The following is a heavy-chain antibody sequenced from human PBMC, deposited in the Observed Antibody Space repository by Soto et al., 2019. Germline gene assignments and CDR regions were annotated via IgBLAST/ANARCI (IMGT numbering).Heavy chain of an antibody. D-gene: IGHD4-4*01. CDR2: IYWDDDK. Sequence: QITLKESGPTLVKPTQTRTLTCTFSGFSLSTSGVHVAGIRQPPGKALEWLALIYWDDDKRYSPSLRSRLTISKDTSKNQVVLTMTNMDPVDTATYYCVHGQGDYNYYYYGMDVWGQGTTVTVSS. V-gene: IGHV2-5*02. CDR1: GFSLSTSGVH. J-gene: IGHJ6*02. CDR3: VHGQGDYNYYYYGMDV.